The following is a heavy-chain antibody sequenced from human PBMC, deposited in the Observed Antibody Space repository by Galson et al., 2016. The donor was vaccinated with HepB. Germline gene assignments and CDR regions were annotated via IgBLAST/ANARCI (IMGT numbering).Heavy chain of an antibody. CDR1: GFIFEDHG. V-gene: IGHV3-20*04. D-gene: IGHD2-15*01. Sequence: SLRLSCAASGFIFEDHGMSWVRLVPGKGLEWVSGISWIGGSAIYADSVKGRFTISSGSAKNSLYLQMNSLRAEDTALYYCTRNQGSGGGSCYDNWGQGTLVTVSS. J-gene: IGHJ4*02. CDR2: ISWIGGSA. CDR3: TRNQGSGGGSCYDN.